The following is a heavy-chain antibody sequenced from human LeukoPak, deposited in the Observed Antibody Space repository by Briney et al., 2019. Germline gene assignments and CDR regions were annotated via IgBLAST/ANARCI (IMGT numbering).Heavy chain of an antibody. D-gene: IGHD1-1*01. CDR3: ARFWNDGPIDY. J-gene: IGHJ4*02. CDR2: ISYDGSNK. CDR1: GFTFSSYG. Sequence: GGSLRLSCAASGFTFSSYGMHWVRQAPGKGLEWVAVISYDGSNKYYADSVKGRFTISRDNSKNTLYLQMNSLRAEDTAVYYCARFWNDGPIDYWGQGTLVTVSS. V-gene: IGHV3-30*03.